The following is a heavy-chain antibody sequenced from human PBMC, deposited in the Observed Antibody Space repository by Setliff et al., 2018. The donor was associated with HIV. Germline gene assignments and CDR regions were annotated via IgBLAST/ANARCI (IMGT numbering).Heavy chain of an antibody. D-gene: IGHD6-6*01. CDR2: IYYSGST. J-gene: IGHJ6*03. Sequence: SETLSLTCTVSGGSIRSSSSYWGWIRQPPGKGLEWIGIIYYSGSTNHNPSLKSRVTISVDTSKNQFSLKLSSVTAADTAVYYCARGLRSSTYYYYYYMDVWGKGTTVTVSS. CDR3: ARGLRSSTYYYYYYMDV. V-gene: IGHV4-39*07. CDR1: GGSIRSSSSY.